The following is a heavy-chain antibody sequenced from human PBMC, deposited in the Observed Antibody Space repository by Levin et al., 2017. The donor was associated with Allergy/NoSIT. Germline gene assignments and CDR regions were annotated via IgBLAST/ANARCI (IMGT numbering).Heavy chain of an antibody. Sequence: ASVKVSCKASGYTFTSYGISWVRQAPGQGLEWMGWISAYNGNTNFAQKLQGRVTMTTDTSTSTAYMELRSLRSDDTAVYYCARVEVYGDYVFGMDVWGQGTTVTVSS. J-gene: IGHJ6*02. V-gene: IGHV1-18*01. CDR3: ARVEVYGDYVFGMDV. CDR2: ISAYNGNT. D-gene: IGHD4-17*01. CDR1: GYTFTSYG.